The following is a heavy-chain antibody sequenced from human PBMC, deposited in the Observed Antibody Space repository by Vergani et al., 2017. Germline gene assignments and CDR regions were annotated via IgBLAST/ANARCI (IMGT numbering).Heavy chain of an antibody. Sequence: QVQLVQSGAEVKKPGSSLKVSSPSSLFTFSPSSIRWVRQAPGQVLEWIGGIIPIFGTANYAQKFQGRVTITADESPCTAYMELSRLRSEDTAVYYCARSRVVVPASILGGLKGFDPWGQGTLVTVSS. D-gene: IGHD2-2*01. V-gene: IGHV1-69*01. J-gene: IGHJ5*02. CDR3: ARSRVVVPASILGGLKGFDP. CDR2: IIPIFGTA. CDR1: LFTFSPSS.